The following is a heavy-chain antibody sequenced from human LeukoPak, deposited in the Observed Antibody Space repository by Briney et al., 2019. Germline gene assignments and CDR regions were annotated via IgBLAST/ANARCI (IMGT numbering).Heavy chain of an antibody. J-gene: IGHJ3*01. CDR2: ISGSGGRT. D-gene: IGHD2-2*01. V-gene: IGHV3-23*01. Sequence: PGGSLRLSCAASGFTFSSYAMSWVRPAPGKGLEWGSAISGSGGRTDYAEPVKGRFTISRDDSRNTLYLQMSSLKSEDTAVYYCVRDQYCASSSCPGAFDLWGQGTVVTVSS. CDR1: GFTFSSYA. CDR3: VRDQYCASSSCPGAFDL.